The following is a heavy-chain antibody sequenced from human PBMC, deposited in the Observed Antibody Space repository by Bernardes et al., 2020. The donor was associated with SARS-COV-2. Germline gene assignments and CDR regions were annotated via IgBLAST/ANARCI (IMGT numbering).Heavy chain of an antibody. V-gene: IGHV3-23*01. CDR3: AKVETAWNRNYRWYYFDS. D-gene: IGHD1-7*01. J-gene: IGHJ4*02. CDR1: RFTFSSYA. Sequence: GGSLSLSCAASRFTFSSYAMSWVRQAPGKGLEWVSSISGSGASTYYADSVKGRFTISRDNSKNTLYLQMNSLRAEDTAVYYCAKVETAWNRNYRWYYFDSWGQGILVTVSS. CDR2: ISGSGAST.